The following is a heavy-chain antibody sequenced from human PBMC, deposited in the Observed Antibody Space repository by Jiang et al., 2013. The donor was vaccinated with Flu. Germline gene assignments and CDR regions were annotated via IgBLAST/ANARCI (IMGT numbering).Heavy chain of an antibody. V-gene: IGHV1-18*01. CDR2: ISTYNGNT. CDR1: GYTFSSYG. Sequence: SGAEVKKPGASVKVSCKPSGYTFSSYGISWVRQAPGQGLEWMGWISTYNGNTKYAQRFQGRVTMTTDTTTSTAYMELRSLRSGDTAVYYCARGRPTVITLIDYWAREPWSPSPQ. CDR3: ARGRPTVITLIDY. D-gene: IGHD4-17*01. J-gene: IGHJ4*02.